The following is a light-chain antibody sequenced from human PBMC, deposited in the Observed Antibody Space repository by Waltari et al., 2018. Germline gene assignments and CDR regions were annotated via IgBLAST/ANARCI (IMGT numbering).Light chain of an antibody. J-gene: IGKJ1*01. CDR3: QQYYIAPWT. V-gene: IGKV4-1*01. Sequence: DVVMTQSPDSLAVSLGERATINCKSTQRVSYSPENKNYLAWFQQKPGQPPKLLIYWASTRESGVPDRFTGSGSGTDFTLTINSLQAEDVAVYYCQQYYIAPWTFGQGSKVEIK. CDR2: WAS. CDR1: QRVSYSPENKNY.